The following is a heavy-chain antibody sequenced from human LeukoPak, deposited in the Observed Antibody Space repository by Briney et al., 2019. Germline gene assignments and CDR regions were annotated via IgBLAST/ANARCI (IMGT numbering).Heavy chain of an antibody. Sequence: SETLSLTCTVSGGSISSYYWSWIRQPPGKGLEWIGYIYYSGSTNYNPSLKSRVTISVDTSENQFSLKLSSVTAADTAVYYCARDWYDSSGYYPADAFDIWGQGTMVTVSS. V-gene: IGHV4-59*01. CDR3: ARDWYDSSGYYPADAFDI. CDR1: GGSISSYY. D-gene: IGHD3-22*01. J-gene: IGHJ3*02. CDR2: IYYSGST.